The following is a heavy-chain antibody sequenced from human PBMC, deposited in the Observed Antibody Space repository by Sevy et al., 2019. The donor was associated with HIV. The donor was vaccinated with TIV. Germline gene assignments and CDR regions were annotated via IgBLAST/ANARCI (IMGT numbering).Heavy chain of an antibody. CDR1: GYVFTSYY. CDR2: INPSSGSI. D-gene: IGHD3-3*02. Sequence: ASVKVSCKASGYVFTSYYINWVRQAPGQGLEWMGTINPSSGSICYSQKIQGRVTMTRDTSTSTVYMELNSLRSDDTAKYYCARGMSAFHFFDWGQGTLVTVSS. V-gene: IGHV1-46*01. CDR3: ARGMSAFHFFD. J-gene: IGHJ1*01.